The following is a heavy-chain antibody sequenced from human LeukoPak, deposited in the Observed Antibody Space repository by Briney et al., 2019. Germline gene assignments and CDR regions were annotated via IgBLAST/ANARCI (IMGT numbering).Heavy chain of an antibody. V-gene: IGHV3-53*01. CDR1: GFXVSSNY. Sequence: GRSLRLSCAASGFXVSSNYMSWVRQAPGKGLEWVSLIYSSGFTYYADSVKGRFTISRDNSKNTLSLQMNSLRADDTAVYFCARYLNDAFDIWGQGTMVTVSS. CDR3: ARYLNDAFDI. CDR2: IYSSGFT. J-gene: IGHJ3*02.